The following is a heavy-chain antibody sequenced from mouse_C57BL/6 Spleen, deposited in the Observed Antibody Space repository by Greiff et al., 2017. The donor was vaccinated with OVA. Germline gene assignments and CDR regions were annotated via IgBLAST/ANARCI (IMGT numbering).Heavy chain of an antibody. CDR3: ARSYYSNYSLAWFAY. V-gene: IGHV7-3*01. Sequence: EVMLVESGGGLVQPGGSLSLSCAASGFTFTDYYMSWVRQPPGKALEWLGFIRNKANGYTTEYSASVKGRFTISRDNSQSILYLQMNALRAEDSATYYCARSYYSNYSLAWFAYWGQGTLVTVSA. D-gene: IGHD2-5*01. CDR2: IRNKANGYTT. J-gene: IGHJ3*01. CDR1: GFTFTDYY.